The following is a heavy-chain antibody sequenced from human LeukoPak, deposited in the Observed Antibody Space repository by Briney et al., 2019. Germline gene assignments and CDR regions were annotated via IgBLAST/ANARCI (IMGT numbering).Heavy chain of an antibody. CDR2: IPYDGSNK. CDR1: AFTFSSYA. J-gene: IGHJ4*02. D-gene: IGHD2-15*01. V-gene: IGHV3-30-3*01. CDR3: ARDRCSGGSCSVGY. Sequence: GGSPRLSCATSAFTFSSYAMHWVRQAPGKGLEWVAVIPYDGSNKYYADSVKGRFTISRDNSKNTLYLQMDSLRPEDTAVYYCARDRCSGGSCSVGYWGQGTLVIVSS.